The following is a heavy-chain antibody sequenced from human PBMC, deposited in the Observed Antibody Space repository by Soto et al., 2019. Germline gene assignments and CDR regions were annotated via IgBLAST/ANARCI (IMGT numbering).Heavy chain of an antibody. J-gene: IGHJ6*02. V-gene: IGHV3-30*18. CDR3: AKPLGTVVVPAANVYGMDV. CDR2: ISYDGSNK. D-gene: IGHD2-2*01. CDR1: GFTFSSYG. Sequence: GGSLRLSCAASGFTFSSYGMHWVRRAPGKGLEWVAVISYDGSNKYYADSVKGRFTISRDNSKNTLYLQMNSLRAEDTAVYYCAKPLGTVVVPAANVYGMDVWGQGTTVTVSS.